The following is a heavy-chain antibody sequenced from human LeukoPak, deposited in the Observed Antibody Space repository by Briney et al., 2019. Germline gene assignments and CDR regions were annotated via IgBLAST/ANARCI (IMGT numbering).Heavy chain of an antibody. CDR3: ARDGGGSGSLDY. CDR2: ISYRGKT. J-gene: IGHJ4*02. D-gene: IGHD3-10*01. Sequence: SQTLSLTCTVSGGSISSGDSYWSWIRQPPGKGLEWIGYISYRGKTYYNPSLKSRLSISVDTSNNQFSLKLSSVTAADTAVHFCARDGGGSGSLDYWGQGTLVTVSS. CDR1: GGSISSGDSY. V-gene: IGHV4-30-4*08.